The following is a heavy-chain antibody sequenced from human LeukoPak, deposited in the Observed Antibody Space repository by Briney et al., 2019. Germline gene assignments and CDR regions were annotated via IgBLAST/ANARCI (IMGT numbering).Heavy chain of an antibody. CDR2: ISASGGKT. Sequence: GGSLRLSCAASGFIFNDYAMSWVRQVPGKGLECVSVISASGGKTYYADSVKGRFTISRDTSKTTISLQMNSLRVEDTAVYYCARDPRYCSGGTCPPGWFDPWGQGTLVTVST. J-gene: IGHJ5*02. V-gene: IGHV3-23*01. D-gene: IGHD2-15*01. CDR3: ARDPRYCSGGTCPPGWFDP. CDR1: GFIFNDYA.